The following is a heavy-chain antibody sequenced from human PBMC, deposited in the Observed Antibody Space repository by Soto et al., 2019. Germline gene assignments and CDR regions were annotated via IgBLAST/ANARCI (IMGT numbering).Heavy chain of an antibody. CDR3: ARDVGTMIVVAYSSYDMDA. J-gene: IGHJ6*02. V-gene: IGHV1-69*13. D-gene: IGHD3-22*01. CDR2: IIPIFGTA. CDR1: GGTFSSYA. Sequence: ASVKVSCKASGGTFSSYAISWVRQAPGQGLEWMGGIIPIFGTANYAQKFQGRVTITADESTSTAYMELSSLRSEDTAVYYCARDVGTMIVVAYSSYDMDALGQGTTVTISS.